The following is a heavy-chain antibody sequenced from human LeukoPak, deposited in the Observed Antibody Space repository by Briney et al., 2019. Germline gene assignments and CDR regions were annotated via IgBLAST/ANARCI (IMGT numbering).Heavy chain of an antibody. V-gene: IGHV3-23*01. CDR1: GITFSSYG. J-gene: IGHJ4*02. CDR2: ISSTGGTT. D-gene: IGHD2-21*02. Sequence: PGGSLRLSCAASGITFSSYGMSWVRQAPGKGLEWVSSISSTGGTTYYADSVKGRFTISRDNSKNTLYLQMGSLTAEDMAVYYCARGSPVVVTAFDYWGQGTLVTVSS. CDR3: ARGSPVVVTAFDY.